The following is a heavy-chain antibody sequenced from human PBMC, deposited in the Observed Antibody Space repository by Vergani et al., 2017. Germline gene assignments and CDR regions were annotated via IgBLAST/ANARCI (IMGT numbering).Heavy chain of an antibody. J-gene: IGHJ5*01. D-gene: IGHD5-12*01. CDR2: IKSDGSIT. CDR3: VRARCSGPCFMSNWFDS. CDR1: GFSFSGHW. V-gene: IGHV3-74*01. Sequence: EVQLVESGGGLIHPGGSLRLSCEGSGFSFSGHWMHWVRQSPVKGLVLVSRIKSDGSITNYADSVKGRFTISRDNAKNTLYLEMNSLRGDDTAIYYCVRARCSGPCFMSNWFDSWGQGTLGTVTS.